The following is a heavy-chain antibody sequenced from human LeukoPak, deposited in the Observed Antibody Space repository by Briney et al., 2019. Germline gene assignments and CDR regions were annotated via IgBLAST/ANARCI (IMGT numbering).Heavy chain of an antibody. D-gene: IGHD3-10*01. CDR3: AKDTPLRGVTVFDY. Sequence: GGSLRLSCAASGFTFDDYAMHWVRQAPGKGLEWVSLISGDGGSTYYADSVKGRFTISRDNSKNSLYLRMNSLRTEDTALFYCAKDTPLRGVTVFDYWGQGTLVTVSS. V-gene: IGHV3-43*02. CDR1: GFTFDDYA. J-gene: IGHJ4*02. CDR2: ISGDGGST.